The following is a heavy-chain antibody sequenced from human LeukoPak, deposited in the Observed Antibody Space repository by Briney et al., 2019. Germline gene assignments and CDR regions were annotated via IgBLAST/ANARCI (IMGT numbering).Heavy chain of an antibody. V-gene: IGHV1-8*01. J-gene: IGHJ4*02. CDR3: ARGRIDDYGDYWAY. Sequence: GASVKVSCNTSGYTFTSYDINWVRQATGQGLEWMGWMNPNSGNTGYAQKFQGRVTMTRNTSTSTAYMELSILTSEDTAVYYCARGRIDDYGDYWAYWGQGTLVTVSS. CDR1: GYTFTSYD. CDR2: MNPNSGNT. D-gene: IGHD4-17*01.